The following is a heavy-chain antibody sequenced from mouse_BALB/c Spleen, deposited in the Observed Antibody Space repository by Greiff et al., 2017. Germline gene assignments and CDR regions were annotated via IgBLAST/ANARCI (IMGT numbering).Heavy chain of an antibody. CDR1: GYSITSDYA. Sequence: EVKLMESGPGLVKPSQSLSLTCTVTGYSITSDYAWNWIRQFPGNKLEWMGYISYSGSTSYNPSLKSRISITRDTSKNQFFLQLNSVTTEDTATYYCARYFGYAMDYWGQGTSVTVSS. CDR2: ISYSGST. J-gene: IGHJ4*01. V-gene: IGHV3-2*02. CDR3: ARYFGYAMDY.